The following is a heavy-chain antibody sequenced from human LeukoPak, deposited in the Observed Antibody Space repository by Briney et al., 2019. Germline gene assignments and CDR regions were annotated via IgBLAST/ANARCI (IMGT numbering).Heavy chain of an antibody. D-gene: IGHD3-9*01. V-gene: IGHV3-7*01. CDR1: GFTFSSYS. CDR2: IKQDGSEK. CDR3: AMRRSYFDP. J-gene: IGHJ5*02. Sequence: PGGSLRLSCAASGFTFSSYSMSWVRQAPGKGLEWVANIKQDGSEKYYVDSVKGRFTISRDNAKNSLYLQMNSLRAEDTAVYYCAMRRSYFDPWGQGTLVTVSS.